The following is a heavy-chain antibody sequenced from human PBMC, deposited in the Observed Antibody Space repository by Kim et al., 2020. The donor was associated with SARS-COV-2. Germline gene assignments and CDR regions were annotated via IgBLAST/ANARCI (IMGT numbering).Heavy chain of an antibody. CDR2: IYYSGST. V-gene: IGHV4-39*01. Sequence: SETLSLTCTVSGGSISSSSYYWGWIRQPPGKGLEWIGSIYYSGSTYYNPSLKSRVTISVDTSKNQFSLKLSSVTAADTAVYYCASPRNTNGQGYWGQGTLVTVSS. J-gene: IGHJ4*02. CDR3: ASPRNTNGQGY. CDR1: GGSISSSSYY. D-gene: IGHD1-1*01.